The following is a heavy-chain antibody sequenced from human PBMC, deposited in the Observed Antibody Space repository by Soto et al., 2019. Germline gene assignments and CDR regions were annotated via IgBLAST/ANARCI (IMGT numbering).Heavy chain of an antibody. CDR1: GYTFTSYY. D-gene: IGHD3-3*01. V-gene: IGHV1-46*01. CDR3: ARDGYDFWSGFTNYYGMDV. Sequence: ASVKVSCKASGYTFTSYYMHWVRQAPGQGLEWMGIINPSGGSTSYAQKFQGRVTMTRDTSTSTVYMELSSLRSEDTAVYYCARDGYDFWSGFTNYYGMDVWGQGTTVTGLL. CDR2: INPSGGST. J-gene: IGHJ6*02.